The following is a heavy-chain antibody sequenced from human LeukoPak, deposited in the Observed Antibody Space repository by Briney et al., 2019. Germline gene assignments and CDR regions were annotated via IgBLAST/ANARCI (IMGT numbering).Heavy chain of an antibody. V-gene: IGHV3-7*01. D-gene: IGHD2-2*01. CDR1: GFRFNTYW. Sequence: GGSLRLSCAASGFRFNTYWMSWVRQAPGKGLEWVANIKQDGNEKYYADSVKGRFTISRDNGKNSLDLQMNSLRADDTAVYYCARLKLLWSNYFDYWGQGTLVTVSS. CDR3: ARLKLLWSNYFDY. CDR2: IKQDGNEK. J-gene: IGHJ4*02.